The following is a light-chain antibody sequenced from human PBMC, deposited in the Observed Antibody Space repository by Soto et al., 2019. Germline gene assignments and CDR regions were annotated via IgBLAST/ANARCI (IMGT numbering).Light chain of an antibody. V-gene: IGKV3-11*01. Sequence: EIVLTHSLATLSSFPCDRITLSFRASQYINTRLAWYQHRPGQAPRLLIYQTSIRAAGIPARFSASGSGTDFTLTISDVQPEDFALYYCHQRQSWPRTFGQGTKVDIK. CDR1: QYINTR. CDR2: QTS. J-gene: IGKJ1*01. CDR3: HQRQSWPRT.